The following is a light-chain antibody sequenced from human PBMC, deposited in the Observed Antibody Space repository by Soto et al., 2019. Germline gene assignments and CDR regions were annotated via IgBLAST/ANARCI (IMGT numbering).Light chain of an antibody. J-gene: IGKJ2*03. V-gene: IGKV3-20*01. CDR3: QQYGSSPLYS. CDR2: GAS. Sequence: EIVLTQSPGTLSLSPGERATLSCRASQSISSNYFAWYQQKPGQAPRLLIFGASTRATGIPDRFSGSGSGTAFTLTLSRLEPEDFAVYYCQQYGSSPLYSFGQGTKVEIK. CDR1: QSISSNY.